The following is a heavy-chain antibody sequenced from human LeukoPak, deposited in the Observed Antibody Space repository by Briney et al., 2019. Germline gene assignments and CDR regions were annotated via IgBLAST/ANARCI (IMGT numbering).Heavy chain of an antibody. V-gene: IGHV1-69*04. CDR2: IIPILGIA. D-gene: IGHD4-17*01. Sequence: SVKVSCKASGGTFSSYAISWVRQAPGQGLEWMGRIIPILGIANYAQKFQGRVTITADKSTSTAYMELSSLRSEDTAVYYCARAYGDYEGDWFDPWGQGTLVTVSS. J-gene: IGHJ5*02. CDR3: ARAYGDYEGDWFDP. CDR1: GGTFSSYA.